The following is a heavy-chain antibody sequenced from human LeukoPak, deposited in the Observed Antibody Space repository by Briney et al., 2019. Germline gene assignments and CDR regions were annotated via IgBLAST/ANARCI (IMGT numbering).Heavy chain of an antibody. CDR3: ARRGGNYYESWFDP. D-gene: IGHD1-26*01. CDR2: IYYSGDT. Sequence: SETLSLTCTVSGGSISSYYWSWLRQPPGKGLEWIGYIYYSGDTNYTPSLKSRVTISVDTSKNQLSLKLTSVTAADTAVYYCARRGGNYYESWFDPWGQGTLVTVSS. J-gene: IGHJ5*02. CDR1: GGSISSYY. V-gene: IGHV4-59*08.